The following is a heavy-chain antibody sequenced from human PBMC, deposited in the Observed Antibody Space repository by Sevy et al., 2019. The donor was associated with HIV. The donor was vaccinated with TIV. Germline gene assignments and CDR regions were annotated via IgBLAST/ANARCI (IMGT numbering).Heavy chain of an antibody. D-gene: IGHD2-15*01. CDR3: ARGLAAAAAPLDS. CDR2: IYYTGTT. V-gene: IGHV4-59*01. J-gene: IGHJ4*02. Sequence: SETLSLRCPVSTGSISSYHWTWIRQPPGKGLQWIGYIYYTGTTNYNPSLKGRVNISIDTSANEFSLKLTSVTTADTAVYYCARGLAAAAAPLDSWGQGTLVTVST. CDR1: TGSISSYH.